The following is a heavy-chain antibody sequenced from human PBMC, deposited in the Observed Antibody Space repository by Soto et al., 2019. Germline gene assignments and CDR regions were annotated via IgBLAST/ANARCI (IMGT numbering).Heavy chain of an antibody. CDR2: ISAYNGNT. CDR3: ARGLPYYYDSSGSKKGAFDI. J-gene: IGHJ3*02. Sequence: QVQLLQSGAEVKKPGASVKVSCKASGYTFTSYGISWVRQAPGQGLEWMGWISAYNGNTNYAQKLQGRVTMTTDTSTSTAYIELRRLRSDDTAVYYCARGLPYYYDSSGSKKGAFDIWGQGTMVTVSS. V-gene: IGHV1-18*01. D-gene: IGHD3-22*01. CDR1: GYTFTSYG.